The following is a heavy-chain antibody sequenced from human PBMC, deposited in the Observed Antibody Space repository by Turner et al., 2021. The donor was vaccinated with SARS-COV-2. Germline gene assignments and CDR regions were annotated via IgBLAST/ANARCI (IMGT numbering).Heavy chain of an antibody. J-gene: IGHJ4*02. V-gene: IGHV4-34*01. Sequence: HLQQWGAGLLTPSETLSPTCAVYGGSFIGYFWTWIRQPPGKGLEWIGEINHSGSTNYNQSLKSRVTISVDTYKNQFSLKLSTVTAADTAVYYWARGQGWLQPPFGYWGQGTLVTVSS. CDR1: GGSFIGYF. CDR3: ARGQGWLQPPFGY. D-gene: IGHD3-3*01. CDR2: INHSGST.